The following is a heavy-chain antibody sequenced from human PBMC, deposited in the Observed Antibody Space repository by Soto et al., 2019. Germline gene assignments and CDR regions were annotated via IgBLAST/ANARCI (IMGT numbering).Heavy chain of an antibody. CDR2: ISTSDRTI. D-gene: IGHD3-22*01. CDR3: AREKRNWYYYDSSGSLDAFDI. V-gene: IGHV3-48*03. Sequence: GGSLRLSCAASGFTFSSYDMNWVRQAPGKGLEWVSYISTSDRTIYYADSVKGRFTISRDNAKNSLYLQMNSLRAEDAAVYYCAREKRNWYYYDSSGSLDAFDIWGQGTMVTVSS. CDR1: GFTFSSYD. J-gene: IGHJ3*02.